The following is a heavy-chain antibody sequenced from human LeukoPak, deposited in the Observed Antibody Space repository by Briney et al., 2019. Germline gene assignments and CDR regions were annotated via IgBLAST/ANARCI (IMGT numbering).Heavy chain of an antibody. Sequence: RGSLRLSCSASGLTVTNAWMNWVRQAPGEGLDWVGRIASKTDGGATDYAAPVKGRFTISRDVSKITLNLQMNSLKTEDTAVYYCTTGIRGDWGQGTLVTVSS. CDR1: GLTVTNAW. CDR2: IASKTDGGAT. J-gene: IGHJ4*02. CDR3: TTGIRGD. D-gene: IGHD3-10*01. V-gene: IGHV3-15*07.